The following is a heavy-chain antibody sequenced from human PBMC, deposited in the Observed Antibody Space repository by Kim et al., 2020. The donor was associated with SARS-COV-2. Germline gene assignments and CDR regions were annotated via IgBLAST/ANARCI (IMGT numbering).Heavy chain of an antibody. V-gene: IGHV3-23*01. J-gene: IGHJ4*02. D-gene: IGHD5-18*01. CDR3: AKTPGGYTYGRFYFDS. Sequence: SVEGRFTIYRDNSKDAFYLQRNSLRAEDTAVYYCAKTPGGYTYGRFYFDSWGQGTLVTVSS.